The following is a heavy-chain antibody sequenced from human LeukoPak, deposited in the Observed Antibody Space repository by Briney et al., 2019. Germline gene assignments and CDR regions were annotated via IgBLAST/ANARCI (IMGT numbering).Heavy chain of an antibody. J-gene: IGHJ6*03. D-gene: IGHD6-6*01. CDR2: ISSNGGST. CDR3: ARGSSSSEYYYYYMDV. V-gene: IGHV3-64*01. Sequence: GGSLRLSCAASGFTFSSYAMHWVRQAPGKGLEYVSAISSNGGSTYYANSVKGRFTISRNNSKNTLYLQMGSLRAEDMAVYYCARGSSSSEYYYYYMDVWGKGTTVTVSS. CDR1: GFTFSSYA.